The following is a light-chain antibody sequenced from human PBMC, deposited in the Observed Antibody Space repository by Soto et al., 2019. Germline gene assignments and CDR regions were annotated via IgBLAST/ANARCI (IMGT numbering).Light chain of an antibody. CDR1: SGSVSTRYY. V-gene: IGLV8-61*01. CDR3: CSYVGSYTYV. Sequence: QTVVTQEPSFSVSPGGTVTLTCGVSSGSVSTRYYPSWYQQTPGQAPRTLIYSTSTRSSGVPDRFSGSKSGNTASLTISGLQAEDEADYYCCSYVGSYTYVFGTGTKLTVL. CDR2: STS. J-gene: IGLJ1*01.